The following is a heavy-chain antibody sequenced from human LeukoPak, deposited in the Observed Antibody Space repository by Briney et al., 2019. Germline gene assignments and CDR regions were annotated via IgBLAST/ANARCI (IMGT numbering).Heavy chain of an antibody. J-gene: IGHJ4*02. Sequence: GRSLRLSCAASGFTFSSFAMSWVRQAPGKGLEWVSGISSNSVPRTYYADSVKGRFTISRDNSKNTLYLQMNSLRAEDTAVYYCARDQAALGSGSYPTVFDYWGQGTLVTVSS. CDR1: GFTFSSFA. CDR3: ARDQAALGSGSYPTVFDY. V-gene: IGHV3-23*01. D-gene: IGHD3-10*01. CDR2: ISSNSVPRT.